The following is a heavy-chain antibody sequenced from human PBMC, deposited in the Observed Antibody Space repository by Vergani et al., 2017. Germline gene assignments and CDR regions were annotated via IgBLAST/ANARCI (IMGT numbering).Heavy chain of an antibody. Sequence: EVQLLQSGGGVIQPGGSVRLSCAASGFTFSACPMTWVRQAPGKGLEWVSAISARYPSTYYADSVKGRFTISRDNSKNMLYLQMNSLRAEDTAVYYCARGSSDGDYPGRYYGMDVWGQGTTVTVSS. V-gene: IGHV3-23*01. CDR1: GFTFSACP. CDR3: ARGSSDGDYPGRYYGMDV. CDR2: ISARYPST. D-gene: IGHD4-17*01. J-gene: IGHJ6*02.